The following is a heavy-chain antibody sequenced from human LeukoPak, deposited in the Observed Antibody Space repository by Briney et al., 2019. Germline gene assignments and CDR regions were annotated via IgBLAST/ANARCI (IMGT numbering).Heavy chain of an antibody. D-gene: IGHD6-6*01. CDR3: AKGGRSSSSNAFDI. J-gene: IGHJ3*02. CDR1: GFTFDDYA. CDR2: ISWNSGSI. V-gene: IGHV3-9*01. Sequence: GRSLRLSCAASGFTFDDYAMHWVRQAPGKGLEWVSGISWNSGSIGYVDSVKGRFTISRDNAKNSLYLQMNSLRAEDTALYYRAKGGRSSSSNAFDIWGQGTMVTLSS.